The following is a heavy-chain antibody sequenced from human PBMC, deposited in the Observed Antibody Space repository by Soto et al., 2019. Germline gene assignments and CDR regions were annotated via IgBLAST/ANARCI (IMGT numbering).Heavy chain of an antibody. CDR2: MNPNSGNT. V-gene: IGHV1-8*01. Sequence: WASVKVSCKASGYTFTSYDINWVRQATGQGLEWMGWMNPNSGNTGYAQKFQGRVTMTRNTSISTAYMELSSLRSEDTAVYYCARGSSREYGMDVWGQGITVTVSS. D-gene: IGHD6-6*01. J-gene: IGHJ6*02. CDR3: ARGSSREYGMDV. CDR1: GYTFTSYD.